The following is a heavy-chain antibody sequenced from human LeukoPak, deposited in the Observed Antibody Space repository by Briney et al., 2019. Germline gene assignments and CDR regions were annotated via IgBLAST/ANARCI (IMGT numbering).Heavy chain of an antibody. CDR1: GGSIPISTYY. Sequence: PSETLSLTCTVSGGSIPISTYYWGWVRQPPGKGLEWIGSIYYSGSTYYNPSLKSRVTISVDTSKNQFSLKLSSVTAADTAVYYCARIKSSTGAFDIWGQGTMVTVSS. D-gene: IGHD2-2*01. CDR2: IYYSGST. V-gene: IGHV4-39*07. CDR3: ARIKSSTGAFDI. J-gene: IGHJ3*02.